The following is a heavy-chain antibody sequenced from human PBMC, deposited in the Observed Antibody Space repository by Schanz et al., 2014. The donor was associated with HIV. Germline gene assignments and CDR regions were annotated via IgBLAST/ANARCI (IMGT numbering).Heavy chain of an antibody. CDR3: AKEAVTTFFDY. D-gene: IGHD4-4*01. Sequence: VRLLESGGGLVQPGGSLRLSCAASGFIFSNYGMHWVRQAPGKGLEWVAVISYDGSNKYYADSVKGRFTIARDNSKNTLYLQMNSLRAEDTAVYYCAKEAVTTFFDYWGQGTLVTVSS. V-gene: IGHV3-30*18. J-gene: IGHJ4*02. CDR2: ISYDGSNK. CDR1: GFIFSNYG.